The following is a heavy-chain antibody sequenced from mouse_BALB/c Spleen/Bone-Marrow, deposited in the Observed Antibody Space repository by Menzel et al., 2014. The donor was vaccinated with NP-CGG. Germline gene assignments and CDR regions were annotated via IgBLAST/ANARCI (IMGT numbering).Heavy chain of an antibody. CDR1: GFSLTGYG. Sequence: HXEESGPGLVAPSQSLSITCTVSGFSLTGYGVSWVRQPPGKGLEWLGMIWGDGSTDYNSALKSRLSISKDNSKSQVFLKMNSLQTDDTARYYCARDSFLITRALDYWGQGTSVTVSS. V-gene: IGHV2-6-7*01. CDR2: IWGDGST. CDR3: ARDSFLITRALDY. D-gene: IGHD2-4*01. J-gene: IGHJ4*01.